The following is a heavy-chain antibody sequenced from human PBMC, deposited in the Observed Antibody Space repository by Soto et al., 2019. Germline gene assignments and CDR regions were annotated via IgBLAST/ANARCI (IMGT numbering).Heavy chain of an antibody. CDR3: ARRITGTTAFDY. V-gene: IGHV1-69*02. Sequence: SVKVSCKTSGGTFSSYTISWVRQAPGQGLEWMGRIIPILGIANYAQKFQGRVTITADKSTSTAYMELSSLRSEDTAVYYCARRITGTTAFDYWGQGTLVTVSS. J-gene: IGHJ4*02. CDR1: GGTFSSYT. D-gene: IGHD1-20*01. CDR2: IIPILGIA.